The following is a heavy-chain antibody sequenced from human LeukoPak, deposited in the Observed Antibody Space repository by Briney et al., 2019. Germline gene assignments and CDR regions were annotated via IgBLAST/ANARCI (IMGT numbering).Heavy chain of an antibody. V-gene: IGHV3-30*18. CDR1: GFTFSSYG. Sequence: GRSLRLSCAASGFTFSSYGMHWVRQAPGKGLEWVAVISYDGSNKYYADSVKGRFTISRDNSKNTLYLQMNSLRAEDTAVYYCAKGEYCSGGSCQTNYYYYGMDVWGQGTTVTVSS. J-gene: IGHJ6*02. D-gene: IGHD2-15*01. CDR3: AKGEYCSGGSCQTNYYYYGMDV. CDR2: ISYDGSNK.